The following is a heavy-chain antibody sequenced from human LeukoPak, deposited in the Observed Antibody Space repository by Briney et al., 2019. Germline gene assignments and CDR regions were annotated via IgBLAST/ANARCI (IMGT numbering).Heavy chain of an antibody. V-gene: IGHV2-5*02. CDR1: GFSLTTSGVV. Sequence: KDSGPTLVKPIQTLTLACTCSGFSLTTSGVVVGWIRQPPGKVLEWHAPIYWDEDKRYRPSLESRLTITKDTSNNQVVLTLTNMDPVDTATYYYAHSHGSFMDYWGQGTLVTVSS. J-gene: IGHJ4*02. CDR3: AHSHGSFMDY. CDR2: IYWDEDK. D-gene: IGHD3-10*01.